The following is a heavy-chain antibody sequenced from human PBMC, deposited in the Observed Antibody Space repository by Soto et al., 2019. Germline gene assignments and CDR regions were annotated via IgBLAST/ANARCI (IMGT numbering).Heavy chain of an antibody. D-gene: IGHD6-13*01. J-gene: IGHJ5*02. V-gene: IGHV6-1*01. Sequence: SQTLSLTCAISGDSVSSNSAAWNWIRQSPSRGLGWLGRTYYRSKWYNDYAVSVKSRITINPDTSKNQFSLQLNSVTPEDTAVYYCARTMSAAGNNWFDTWGQGTLVTVSS. CDR1: GDSVSSNSAA. CDR2: TYYRSKWYN. CDR3: ARTMSAAGNNWFDT.